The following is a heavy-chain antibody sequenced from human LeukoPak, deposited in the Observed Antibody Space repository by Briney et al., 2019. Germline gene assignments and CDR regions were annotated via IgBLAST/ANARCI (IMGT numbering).Heavy chain of an antibody. D-gene: IGHD6-19*01. CDR1: GHTFTSYY. V-gene: IGHV1-46*03. J-gene: IGHJ6*02. CDR3: ARDQGCSSGWCAYYYYGMDV. CDR2: INPSGGST. Sequence: GASVKVSCKASGHTFTSYYMHWVRQAPGQGLEWMGIINPSGGSTSYAQKFQGRVTMTRDTSTSTVYMELSSLRSEDTAVYYCARDQGCSSGWCAYYYYGMDVWGQGTTVTVSS.